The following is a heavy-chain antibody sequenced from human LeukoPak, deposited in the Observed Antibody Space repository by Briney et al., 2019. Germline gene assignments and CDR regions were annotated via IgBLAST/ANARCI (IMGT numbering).Heavy chain of an antibody. D-gene: IGHD3-22*01. CDR3: ASEKRGYGIDY. V-gene: IGHV3-30-3*01. CDR1: GFTSSSYA. Sequence: PGRSLRLSCAASGFTSSSYAMHWVRQAPGKGLEWVAVISYDGSNKYYADSVKGRFTISRDNSKNTLYLQMNSLRAEDTAVYYCASEKRGYGIDYWGQGTLVTVSS. J-gene: IGHJ4*02. CDR2: ISYDGSNK.